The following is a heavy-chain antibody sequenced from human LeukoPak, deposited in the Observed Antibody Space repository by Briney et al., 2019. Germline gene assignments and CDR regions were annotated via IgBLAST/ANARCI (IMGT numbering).Heavy chain of an antibody. CDR2: IYYGGST. CDR3: ARRFSGVYGMDV. V-gene: IGHV4-61*01. J-gene: IGHJ6*02. Sequence: SETLSLTCTVSGGSVSSGSYYWSRIRQPPGKGLEWIGYIYYGGSTNYNPSLKSRVTISVDTSKNQFSLKLNSVTAADTAVYYCARRFSGVYGMDVWGQGTTVTVSS. CDR1: GGSVSSGSYY.